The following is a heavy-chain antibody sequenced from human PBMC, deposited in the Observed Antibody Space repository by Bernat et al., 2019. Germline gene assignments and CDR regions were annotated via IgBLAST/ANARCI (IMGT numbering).Heavy chain of an antibody. CDR3: ARDRQTYYDFWSGYPGDTWFDP. J-gene: IGHJ5*02. D-gene: IGHD3-3*01. CDR2: IWYDGSNK. Sequence: QVQLVESGGGVVQPGRSLRLSCAASGFTFSSYGMHWVRQAPGKGLEWVAVIWYDGSNKYYADSVKGRFTISRDNSKNTLYLQMNSLRAEDTAVYYCARDRQTYYDFWSGYPGDTWFDPWGQGTLVTVSS. CDR1: GFTFSSYG. V-gene: IGHV3-33*01.